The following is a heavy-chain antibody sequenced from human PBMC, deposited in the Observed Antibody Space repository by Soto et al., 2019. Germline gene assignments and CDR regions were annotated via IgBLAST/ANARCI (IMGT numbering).Heavy chain of an antibody. CDR3: ARSEDIVVVPASLNWYFDL. CDR1: GGTFSSYA. D-gene: IGHD2-2*01. V-gene: IGHV1-69*01. CDR2: INPIFGTA. J-gene: IGHJ2*01. Sequence: QVQLVQSGAEVKKPGSSVKVSCKASGGTFSSYAISWVRQAPGQGLEWMGGINPIFGTANYAQKFQGRVTITADESTSTAYMELSSLRSEDTAVYYCARSEDIVVVPASLNWYFDLWGRGTLVTVSS.